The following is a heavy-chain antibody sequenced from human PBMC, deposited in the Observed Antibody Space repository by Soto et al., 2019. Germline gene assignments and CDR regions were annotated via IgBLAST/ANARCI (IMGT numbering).Heavy chain of an antibody. CDR2: ISSGSTYT. CDR1: GFTFSTYS. CDR3: ARDWGTTVVSLDAFDI. J-gene: IGHJ3*02. D-gene: IGHD4-17*01. Sequence: EVQLVEFGGGLVRPGGSLRLSCAASGFTFSTYSMNWVRQAPGKGLEWVSSISSGSTYTYYTDSLKGRFTISRDNVKNSLYLQLNSLRAEDTAVYYCARDWGTTVVSLDAFDIWGQGTMVTVSS. V-gene: IGHV3-21*01.